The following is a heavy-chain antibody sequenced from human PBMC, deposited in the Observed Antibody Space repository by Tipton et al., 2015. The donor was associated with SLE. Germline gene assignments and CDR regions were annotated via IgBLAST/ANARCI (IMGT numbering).Heavy chain of an antibody. CDR1: GGSTSRYS. D-gene: IGHD2-21*02. Sequence: TLSLTCTVSGGSTSRYSWSWIRQAPGKGLEWIAYVHYSGSTNYNPSLKSRVTISIDTAKNQFSLKLTSVTAADTAVYYCARGMVTWRGAIVGVDVWGQGTTVNVSS. CDR2: VHYSGST. J-gene: IGHJ6*02. CDR3: ARGMVTWRGAIVGVDV. V-gene: IGHV4-59*08.